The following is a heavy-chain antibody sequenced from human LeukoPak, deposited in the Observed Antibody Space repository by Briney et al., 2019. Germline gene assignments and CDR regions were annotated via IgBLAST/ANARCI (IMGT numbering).Heavy chain of an antibody. J-gene: IGHJ4*02. Sequence: PSETLSLTCAVYGGSFSGYYWSWIRQPPGKGLEWIGEINHSGSTYYNPSLKSRVTISVDTSKNQFSLKLSSVTAADTAVYYCATLAYDYGDYVGYYFDYWGQGTLVTVSS. V-gene: IGHV4-34*01. D-gene: IGHD4-17*01. CDR3: ATLAYDYGDYVGYYFDY. CDR1: GGSFSGYY. CDR2: INHSGST.